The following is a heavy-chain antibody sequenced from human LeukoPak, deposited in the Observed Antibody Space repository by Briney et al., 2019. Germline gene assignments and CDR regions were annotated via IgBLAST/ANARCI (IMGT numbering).Heavy chain of an antibody. CDR1: GFTFSSYA. D-gene: IGHD3-3*01. V-gene: IGHV3-23*01. Sequence: PGGSLRLSCAASGFTFSSYAMSWVRQAPGKGLEWVSAISGSGTSTYYADSVKGRFTISRDNSKNTLYLQMDSLTAEDTAVYYCAKVHEGNTMSPEYWGQGTLVTVSS. J-gene: IGHJ4*02. CDR3: AKVHEGNTMSPEY. CDR2: ISGSGTST.